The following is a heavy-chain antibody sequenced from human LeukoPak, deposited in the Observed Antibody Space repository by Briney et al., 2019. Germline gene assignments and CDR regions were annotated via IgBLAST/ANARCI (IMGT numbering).Heavy chain of an antibody. J-gene: IGHJ6*02. CDR3: ARDVKRITIFGVVGGNYYYGMDV. D-gene: IGHD3-3*01. V-gene: IGHV4-34*01. CDR2: INHSGST. Sequence: SWVRQPPXXGLEWXGEINHSGSTNYNPSLKSRVTISVDTSKNQFSLKLSSVTAADTAVYYCARDVKRITIFGVVGGNYYYGMDVWGQGTTVTVSS.